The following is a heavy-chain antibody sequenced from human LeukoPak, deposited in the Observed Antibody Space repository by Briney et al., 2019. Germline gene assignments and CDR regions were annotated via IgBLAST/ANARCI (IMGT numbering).Heavy chain of an antibody. CDR1: GGSISSYY. D-gene: IGHD3-10*01. Sequence: SETLSLTCTVSGGSISSYYWSWIRQPPGKGLEWIGYIYYSGTTNYNPSLKSRVTISVDTSKNQFSLKLSSVTAEDTAVYYCARSQQGQGVFFDYWGQGTLVTVSS. V-gene: IGHV4-59*01. CDR2: IYYSGTT. J-gene: IGHJ4*02. CDR3: ARSQQGQGVFFDY.